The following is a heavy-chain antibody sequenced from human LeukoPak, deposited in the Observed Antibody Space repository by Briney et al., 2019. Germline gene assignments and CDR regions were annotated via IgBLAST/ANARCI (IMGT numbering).Heavy chain of an antibody. CDR3: AIRKQQVVPPRAYPYYYGMDV. CDR2: ISGSGGST. Sequence: GSLRLSCAASGFTLSSNAMNWVRQAPGKGLEWVSGISGSGGSTYYADSVKGRFTISRDKSKNTLYLPMISLRAEDTAVYYCAIRKQQVVPPRAYPYYYGMDVWGQGTTVTVSS. D-gene: IGHD6-13*01. CDR1: GFTLSSNA. V-gene: IGHV3-23*01. J-gene: IGHJ6*02.